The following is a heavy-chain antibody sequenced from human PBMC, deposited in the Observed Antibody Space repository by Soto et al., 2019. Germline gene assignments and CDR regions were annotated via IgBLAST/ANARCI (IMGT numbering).Heavy chain of an antibody. V-gene: IGHV3-30*18. Sequence: QVQLVESGGGVVQPGRSLRLSCAASGFTFSSYGMHWVRQAPGKGLEWVAVISYDGSNKYYADSVKGRFTISRDNSKNTLYLQMNSLRAEDTAVYYCAKDPGSWSLFDYWGQGTLVTVSS. CDR3: AKDPGSWSLFDY. D-gene: IGHD6-13*01. CDR1: GFTFSSYG. CDR2: ISYDGSNK. J-gene: IGHJ4*02.